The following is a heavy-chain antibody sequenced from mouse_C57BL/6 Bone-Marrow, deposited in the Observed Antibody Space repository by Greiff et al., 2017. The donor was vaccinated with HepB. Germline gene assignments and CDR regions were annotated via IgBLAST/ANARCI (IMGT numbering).Heavy chain of an antibody. D-gene: IGHD3-2*02. CDR2: ISYDGSN. J-gene: IGHJ2*01. V-gene: IGHV3-6*01. CDR3: ARDGGLRLRSLDY. CDR1: GYSITSGYY. Sequence: VQLKESGPGLVKPSQSLSLTCSVTGYSITSGYYWNWIRQFPGNKLEWMGYISYDGSNNYNPSLKNRISITRDTSKNQFFLKLNSVTTEDTATYYCARDGGLRLRSLDYWGQGTTLTVSS.